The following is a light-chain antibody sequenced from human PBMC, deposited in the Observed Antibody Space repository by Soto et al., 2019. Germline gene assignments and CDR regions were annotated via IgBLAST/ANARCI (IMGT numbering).Light chain of an antibody. J-gene: IGLJ1*01. CDR3: SSYAGSSNV. Sequence: QSVLTQPPSASGSPGQSVAISCTGTSSDVGGYKYVSGHQQHPGKAPKLMIYEVNKRPSGVPDRFSGSKSGNTASLTVSGLQAEDEADYYCSSYAGSSNVFGTGTKLTVL. CDR2: EVN. V-gene: IGLV2-8*01. CDR1: SSDVGGYKY.